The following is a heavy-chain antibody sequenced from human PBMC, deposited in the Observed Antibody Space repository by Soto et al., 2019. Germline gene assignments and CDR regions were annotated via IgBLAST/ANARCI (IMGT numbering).Heavy chain of an antibody. CDR3: ASDHWGADY. CDR2: IYSGGST. V-gene: IGHV3-66*01. J-gene: IGHJ4*02. D-gene: IGHD3-16*01. Sequence: EVQLVESGGGLVQPGGSLRLSCAASGFTVSTKYMSWVRQAPGKGLEWVSVIYSGGSTFYADSVRGRFTISRDNSKNTVNLQMSSLRAEDTAVYYCASDHWGADYGGRGTLVIVCS. CDR1: GFTVSTKY.